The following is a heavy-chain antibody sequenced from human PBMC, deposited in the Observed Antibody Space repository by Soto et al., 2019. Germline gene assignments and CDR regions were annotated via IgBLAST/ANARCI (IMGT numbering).Heavy chain of an antibody. D-gene: IGHD3-10*02. J-gene: IGHJ4*02. CDR1: GFIFSNNV. V-gene: IGHV3-30*02. Sequence: GGSRRLSCVGSGFIFSNNVMHWVRQTPGKGLEWVAFMSYDGSDTFYADSVKGRFTISRDNSKNTLFLHMSNLRAEDTAMYYCTIVRVADSVLDHWGQGTLVTVSS. CDR2: MSYDGSDT. CDR3: TIVRVADSVLDH.